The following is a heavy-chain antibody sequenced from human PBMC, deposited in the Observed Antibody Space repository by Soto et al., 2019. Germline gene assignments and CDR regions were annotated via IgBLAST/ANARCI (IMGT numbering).Heavy chain of an antibody. CDR3: ARERDTTGYILRY. V-gene: IGHV3-53*01. CDR2: IYARGTT. Sequence: EVQLVESGGGLIQPGRSLRLSCAASGLTVSNKYMTWVRQAPGKGLEWVSIIYARGTTYYADSVKGRFTISRDNSDNTLYLHMNNLRAEDTAMYYCARERDTTGYILRYWGQGTLVTVSS. J-gene: IGHJ4*02. CDR1: GLTVSNKY. D-gene: IGHD3-9*01.